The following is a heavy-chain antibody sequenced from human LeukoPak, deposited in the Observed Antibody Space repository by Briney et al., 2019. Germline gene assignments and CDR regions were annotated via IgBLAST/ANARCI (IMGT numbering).Heavy chain of an antibody. CDR3: ASSSSSWYLYFDY. V-gene: IGHV4-59*08. J-gene: IGHJ4*02. D-gene: IGHD6-13*01. Sequence: PSETLSLTCTVSGGSISSYYWSWIRQPPGKGLEWIGYIYYSGSTTYNPSRKSRVTISVDTSKSQFSLKLSSVTAADTAVYYCASSSSSWYLYFDYWGQGTLVTVSS. CDR1: GGSISSYY. CDR2: IYYSGST.